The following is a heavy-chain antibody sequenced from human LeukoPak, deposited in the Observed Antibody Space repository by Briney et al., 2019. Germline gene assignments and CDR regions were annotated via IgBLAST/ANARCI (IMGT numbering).Heavy chain of an antibody. V-gene: IGHV5-51*01. CDR3: ARHAVDTTMGLWYYYIDV. CDR2: IYPADSDT. Sequence: GESLKISCKASGFSFTTYWIGWVRQMPGKGLEWMGIIYPADSDTRYSPSFQGQVTISADKSITTAYLQWSSLKASDTAIYYCARHAVDTTMGLWYYYIDVWGKGTTVTVSS. CDR1: GFSFTTYW. D-gene: IGHD5-18*01. J-gene: IGHJ6*03.